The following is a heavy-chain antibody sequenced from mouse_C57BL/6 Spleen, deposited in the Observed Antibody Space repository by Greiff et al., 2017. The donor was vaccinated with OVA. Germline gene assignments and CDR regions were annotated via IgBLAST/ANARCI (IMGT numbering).Heavy chain of an antibody. CDR1: GYTFTGYW. CDR3: ARGEVYYGNYGGGRYFYY. D-gene: IGHD2-1*01. V-gene: IGHV1-9*01. CDR2: ILPGSGST. J-gene: IGHJ2*01. Sequence: VQLQQSGAELMKPGASVKLSCKATGYTFTGYWIEWVKQRPGHGLEWIGEILPGSGSTNYNEKFKGKATFTADTSSNTAYMQLSSLTTEDSAIYYCARGEVYYGNYGGGRYFYYWGQGTTLTVSS.